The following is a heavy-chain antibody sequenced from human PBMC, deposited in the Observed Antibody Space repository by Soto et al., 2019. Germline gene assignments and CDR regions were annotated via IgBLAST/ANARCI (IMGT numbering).Heavy chain of an antibody. CDR2: IWYDASDK. J-gene: IGHJ4*02. Sequence: GGSLRLSCVASGFTFSSYGMHWVRQAPGKGLEWVAVIWYDASDKYYAESVKGRFTISRDNTKNTLYLQMNSLRAEDTAVYYCASDAIGPGIFDYWGQGTLVTVSS. CDR1: GFTFSSYG. CDR3: ASDAIGPGIFDY. V-gene: IGHV3-33*01. D-gene: IGHD6-13*01.